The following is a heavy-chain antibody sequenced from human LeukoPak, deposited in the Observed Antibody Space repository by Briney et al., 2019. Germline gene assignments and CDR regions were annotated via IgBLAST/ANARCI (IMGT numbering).Heavy chain of an antibody. CDR1: GFTFSDYW. V-gene: IGHV3-7*03. J-gene: IGHJ3*02. CDR2: IKQDGNEK. CDR3: ARPKNRENYWRAFDI. D-gene: IGHD1-7*01. Sequence: GGSLRLSRVASGFTFSDYWMTWVRQAPGTGLEWVANIKQDGNEKYYVDSVKGRFTISRDNAKNSLHLQMDNLRAEDTAVYYCARPKNRENYWRAFDIWGQGTMVTVSS.